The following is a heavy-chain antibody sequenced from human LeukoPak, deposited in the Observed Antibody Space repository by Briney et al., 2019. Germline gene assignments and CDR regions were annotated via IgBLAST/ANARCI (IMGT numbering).Heavy chain of an antibody. J-gene: IGHJ4*02. D-gene: IGHD3-22*01. Sequence: SKTLSLTCTVSGGSISSGDYYWSWIRQPPGKGLEWIGYIYYSGSTNYNPSLKSRVTISVDTSKNQFSLKLSSVTAADTAVYYCARYYYDSSGYYFDYWGQGTLVTVSS. CDR2: IYYSGST. CDR1: GGSISSGDYY. V-gene: IGHV4-61*08. CDR3: ARYYYDSSGYYFDY.